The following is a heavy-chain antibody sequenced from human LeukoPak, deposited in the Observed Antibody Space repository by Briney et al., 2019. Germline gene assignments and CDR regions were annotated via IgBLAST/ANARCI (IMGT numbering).Heavy chain of an antibody. CDR1: GFTFSSRDW. V-gene: IGHV3-7*01. D-gene: IGHD1-26*01. CDR2: IKQDGSEK. J-gene: IGHJ4*02. Sequence: GGSLRLSCVASGFTFSSRDWMTWVRQAPGKGLEWVANIKQDGSEKNYVDSVKGRFTISRDNAKNSLYLQMDTLRVEDTAVYFCARDRGGSYSPLDYWGQGTLVTVSS. CDR3: ARDRGGSYSPLDY.